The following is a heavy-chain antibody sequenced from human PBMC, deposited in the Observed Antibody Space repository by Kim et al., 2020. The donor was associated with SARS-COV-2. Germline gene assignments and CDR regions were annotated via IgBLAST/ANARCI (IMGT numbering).Heavy chain of an antibody. Sequence: SETLSITCTVSGDSINTFTFYWSWIRQPPGKGLEWIGYLYYSGSTNFSPSLKSRVSISLDTSKNQFSLNLNSVTAADTALYYCARVQYDSFEIWGQGTM. V-gene: IGHV4-61*01. D-gene: IGHD3-9*01. J-gene: IGHJ3*02. CDR2: LYYSGST. CDR3: ARVQYDSFEI. CDR1: GDSINTFTFY.